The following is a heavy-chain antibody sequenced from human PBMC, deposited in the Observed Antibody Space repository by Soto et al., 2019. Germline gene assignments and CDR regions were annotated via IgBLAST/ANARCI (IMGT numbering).Heavy chain of an antibody. CDR2: IIPIFGIA. V-gene: IGHV1-69*10. Sequence: ASVKVSCKASGCTFSSYAISWVRQAPGQGLEWMGGIIPIFGIANYAQKFQGRVTITADKSTSTAYMELSSLRSEDTAVYYCERSNSSRGPLSYNYYMDVWGKGTTVTVSS. CDR1: GCTFSSYA. CDR3: ERSNSSRGPLSYNYYMDV. J-gene: IGHJ6*03. D-gene: IGHD6-13*01.